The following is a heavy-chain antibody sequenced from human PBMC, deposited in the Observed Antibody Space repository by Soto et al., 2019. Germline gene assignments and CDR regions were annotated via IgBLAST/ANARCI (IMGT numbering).Heavy chain of an antibody. Sequence: PGGSLRLSCAASGFTFSSYAMSWVRQAPGKGLEWVSAISGSGGSTYYADSVKGRFTISRDNSKNTLYLQMNSLRAEDTAVYYCAKVAPMIVVVTLTLLGYWGQGTLVTVSS. CDR2: ISGSGGST. V-gene: IGHV3-23*01. D-gene: IGHD3-22*01. CDR3: AKVAPMIVVVTLTLLGY. J-gene: IGHJ4*02. CDR1: GFTFSSYA.